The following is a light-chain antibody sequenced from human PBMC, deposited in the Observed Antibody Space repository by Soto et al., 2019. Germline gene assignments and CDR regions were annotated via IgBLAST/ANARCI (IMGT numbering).Light chain of an antibody. J-gene: IGKJ4*01. Sequence: EIVSTQSPATLSLSPGERATLSCRASQSVGGNYLAWYHQKPGHPPRLLIYGASTRATGIPARFSGSGSGTEFTLTISSLQSEDFAVYYCQQYNNWLTFGGGTKVDIK. CDR1: QSVGGN. CDR3: QQYNNWLT. V-gene: IGKV3-15*01. CDR2: GAS.